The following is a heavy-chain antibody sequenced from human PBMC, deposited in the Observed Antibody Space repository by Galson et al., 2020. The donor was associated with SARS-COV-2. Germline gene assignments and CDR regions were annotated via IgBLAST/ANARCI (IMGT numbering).Heavy chain of an antibody. Sequence: GGSLRLSCAASGFTFSSYGMHWVRQAPGKGLEWVAVISYDGSNKYYADSVKGRFTISRDNSKNTLYLQMNSLRAEDTAVYYCAKDLGIQLWSNWFDPWGQGTLVTVSS. J-gene: IGHJ5*02. CDR1: GFTFSSYG. CDR3: AKDLGIQLWSNWFDP. D-gene: IGHD5-18*01. CDR2: ISYDGSNK. V-gene: IGHV3-30*18.